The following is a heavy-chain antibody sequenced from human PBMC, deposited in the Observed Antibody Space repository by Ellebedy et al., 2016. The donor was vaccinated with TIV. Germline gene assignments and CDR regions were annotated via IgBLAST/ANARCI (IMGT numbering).Heavy chain of an antibody. J-gene: IGHJ4*02. V-gene: IGHV3-30-3*01. CDR1: GFTFSSHA. CDR2: ISYTGGSQ. D-gene: IGHD7-27*01. Sequence: GESLKISCAVSGFTFSSHAMHWVRQAPGKGLEWVATISYTGGSQNYADSVKGRFTISRDNSKNALYLQMSSLRAEDTAVYYCAKVIVTGDRCRGFLESWGQGTLVTVSS. CDR3: AKVIVTGDRCRGFLES.